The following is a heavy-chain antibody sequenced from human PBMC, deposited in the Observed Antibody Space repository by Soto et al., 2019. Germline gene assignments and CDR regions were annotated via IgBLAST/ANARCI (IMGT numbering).Heavy chain of an antibody. D-gene: IGHD2-2*01. J-gene: IGHJ5*02. CDR2: IIPMSGTA. Sequence: QGQLVQSGAEVKKPGSSVKVSCKASEGTFSTHAIIWLRQAPGQGLEWMGGIIPMSGTATYAQKFQGRVTITADESTDTSYMELRSLKSDDTAVYYCATEGPLGYCISSSCYGGVGPWGRGTLVTVSS. CDR1: EGTFSTHA. V-gene: IGHV1-69*12. CDR3: ATEGPLGYCISSSCYGGVGP.